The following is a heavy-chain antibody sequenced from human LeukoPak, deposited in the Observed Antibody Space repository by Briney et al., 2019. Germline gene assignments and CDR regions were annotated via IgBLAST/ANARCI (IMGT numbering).Heavy chain of an antibody. Sequence: GGSLRHSCAASGFTFSTSWMSWVRQVPGKGLEWVANIKKDGSETYYVDSVKGRFTISRDNAKNSLYLQMNSLRAEDTAMYYCARGRYSGTTYYFDYWGQGTLVTVSS. CDR3: ARGRYSGTTYYFDY. CDR2: IKKDGSET. D-gene: IGHD5-12*01. V-gene: IGHV3-7*03. J-gene: IGHJ4*02. CDR1: GFTFSTSW.